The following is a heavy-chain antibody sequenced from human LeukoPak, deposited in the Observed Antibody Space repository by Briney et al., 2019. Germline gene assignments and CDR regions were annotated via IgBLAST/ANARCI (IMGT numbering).Heavy chain of an antibody. V-gene: IGHV1-2*02. Sequence: ASVKVSCKTSGYIFIDYYMHWVRKAPGQGLEWMGWINPNSGGTNYAQKFQGRVTMTRDTAIITAYMELSSLRSDDTAVYYCARGQYTSSWYAFDIWGLGTLVTVSS. D-gene: IGHD6-13*01. CDR2: INPNSGGT. J-gene: IGHJ3*02. CDR1: GYIFIDYY. CDR3: ARGQYTSSWYAFDI.